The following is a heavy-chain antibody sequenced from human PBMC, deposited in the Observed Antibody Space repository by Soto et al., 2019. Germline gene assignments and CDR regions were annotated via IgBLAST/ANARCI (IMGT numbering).Heavy chain of an antibody. CDR3: ARGRGSTGYLGREHSFDY. CDR1: GFSVTNNY. D-gene: IGHD2-2*01. CDR2: IDIGGNT. Sequence: EVQMVESGGGLVQPGGSLRLSCAASGFSVTNNYMNWVSQAPGKGLEWVSIIDIGGNTYYADSVKDRFTISRDNSRNTLYLHMDSLRAEDTAVYYCARGRGSTGYLGREHSFDYWGQGTLVTVSP. J-gene: IGHJ4*02. V-gene: IGHV3-66*01.